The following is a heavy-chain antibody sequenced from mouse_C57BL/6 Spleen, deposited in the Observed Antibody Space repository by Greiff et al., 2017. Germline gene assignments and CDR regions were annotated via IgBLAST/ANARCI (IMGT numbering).Heavy chain of an antibody. CDR1: GYTFTSYW. V-gene: IGHV1-64*01. Sequence: QVQLQQPGAELVKPGASVKLSCKASGYTFTSYWMHWVKQRPGQGLEWIGMIHPNSGSTNYNEKFKSKATLTVDKSSSTAYMQLSSLTSEDSAVYYCEGVTTVVATDWYFDVWGTGTTVTVSS. CDR3: EGVTTVVATDWYFDV. D-gene: IGHD1-1*01. CDR2: IHPNSGST. J-gene: IGHJ1*03.